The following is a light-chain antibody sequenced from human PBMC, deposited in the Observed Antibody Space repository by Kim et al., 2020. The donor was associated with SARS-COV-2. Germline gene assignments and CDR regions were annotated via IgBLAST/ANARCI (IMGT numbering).Light chain of an antibody. V-gene: IGLV3-1*01. CDR3: QAWDSSTGV. Sequence: SYELTQPPSVSVSPGQTASITCSGDKLGDKYACWYQQKPGQSPVLVIYQDNKRPSGIPERFSGSNSGNTATLTISGTQAMEEADYYCQAWDSSTGVFGTG. CDR2: QDN. J-gene: IGLJ1*01. CDR1: KLGDKY.